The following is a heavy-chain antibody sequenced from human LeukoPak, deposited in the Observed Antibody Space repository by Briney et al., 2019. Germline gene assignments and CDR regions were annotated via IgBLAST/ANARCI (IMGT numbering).Heavy chain of an antibody. Sequence: SETLSLTCTVSGDSFRSYYWSWIRQPPGKGLEWIGYIYYSGSTNYNPSLKSRVTISVDTSKNQFSLKLNSVTAADTAVYYCARGRNLEWFDYWGQRTLVTVSS. J-gene: IGHJ5*01. D-gene: IGHD3-3*01. CDR2: IYYSGST. V-gene: IGHV4-59*01. CDR3: ARGRNLEWFDY. CDR1: GDSFRSYY.